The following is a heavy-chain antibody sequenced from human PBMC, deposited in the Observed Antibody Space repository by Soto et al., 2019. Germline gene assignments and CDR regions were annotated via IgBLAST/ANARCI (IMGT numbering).Heavy chain of an antibody. D-gene: IGHD2-21*01. J-gene: IGHJ4*01. CDR1: GFAFYYYN. V-gene: IGHV3-21*01. Sequence: GGSLRLSCAASGFAFYYYNMNWVRQAPGRGLEWVSSISGSGIDIHFTDSVRGRFTISRDNAKTSLYLQMDSLRPEDTATYYCAREGVTKYTDYYFDLWGHGALVTVSS. CDR3: AREGVTKYTDYYFDL. CDR2: ISGSGIDI.